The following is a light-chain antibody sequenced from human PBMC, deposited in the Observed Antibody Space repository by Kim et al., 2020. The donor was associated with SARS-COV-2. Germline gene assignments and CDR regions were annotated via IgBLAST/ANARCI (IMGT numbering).Light chain of an antibody. J-gene: IGLJ3*02. V-gene: IGLV2-11*01. CDR2: DVS. CDR1: SNDVGGYTY. Sequence: QLVTISSPGTSNDVGGYTYVSWYQQHPGQAPKLMIYDVSKRPSGVPDRFSGSKSGNTASLTISGLQAEDEADYYCCSYAGSSWVFGGGTQLTVL. CDR3: CSYAGSSWV.